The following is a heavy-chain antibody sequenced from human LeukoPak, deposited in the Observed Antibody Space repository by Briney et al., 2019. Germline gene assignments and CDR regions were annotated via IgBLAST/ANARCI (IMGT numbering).Heavy chain of an antibody. V-gene: IGHV3-7*01. Sequence: PGGSLRLSCAASGFTFSTYWMTWVRQAPGKGLEWVANIKQDGSEKHYVDSVKGRFTISRDNAKNSLYLQMNSLRAEDTAVYYCAWENWAPYEWGQGTLVSVSS. CDR3: AWENWAPYE. D-gene: IGHD7-27*01. CDR2: IKQDGSEK. J-gene: IGHJ4*02. CDR1: GFTFSTYW.